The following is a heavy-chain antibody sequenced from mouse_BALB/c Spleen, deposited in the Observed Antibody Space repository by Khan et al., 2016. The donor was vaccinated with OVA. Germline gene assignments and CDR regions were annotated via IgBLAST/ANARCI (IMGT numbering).Heavy chain of an antibody. V-gene: IGHV1S81*02. CDR3: TRSGYGTFAY. CDR1: GYTFTSYY. J-gene: IGHJ3*01. CDR2: INPSNGGT. D-gene: IGHD2-1*01. Sequence: QLVQSGAELVKPGASVRLSCKASGYTFTSYYLYWVKQRPGQGLEWIGDINPSNGGTNFNEKFKNKATLTVDKSSSTAYMQLSSLTSEDSAVYYCTRSGYGTFAYWGQGTLVTVSA.